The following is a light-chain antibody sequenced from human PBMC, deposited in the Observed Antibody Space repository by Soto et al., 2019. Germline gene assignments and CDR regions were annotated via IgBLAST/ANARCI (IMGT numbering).Light chain of an antibody. CDR3: SSYTSSSFWV. Sequence: QSVLTQPASVSGSPGQSITIPCTGTSSDVGGYNYVSWYQQHPGKAPKLMIYEVSNRPSGISNRFSGSKSGNTASLTISGLQAEDEADYYCSSYTSSSFWVFGGGTQLTVL. J-gene: IGLJ3*02. CDR2: EVS. CDR1: SSDVGGYNY. V-gene: IGLV2-14*01.